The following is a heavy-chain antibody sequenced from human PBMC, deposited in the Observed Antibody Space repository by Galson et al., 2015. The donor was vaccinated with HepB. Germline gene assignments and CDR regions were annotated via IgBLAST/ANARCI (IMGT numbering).Heavy chain of an antibody. J-gene: IGHJ6*02. D-gene: IGHD3-16*01. CDR1: GGTFSSYA. CDR3: ARGRSSGGNYYGMDV. V-gene: IGHV1-69*13. CDR2: IIPIFGTA. Sequence: SVKVSCKASGGTFSSYAISWVRQAPGQGLEWMGGIIPIFGTANYAQKFQGRVTITADESTSTAYMELSSLRSEDTAVYYCARGRSSGGNYYGMDVWGQGTTVTVSS.